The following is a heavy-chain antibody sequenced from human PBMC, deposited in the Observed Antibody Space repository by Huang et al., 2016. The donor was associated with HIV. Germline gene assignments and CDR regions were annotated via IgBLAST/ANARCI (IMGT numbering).Heavy chain of an antibody. CDR3: AKGYPLNYFDY. CDR2: IFGSGGTT. CDR1: GVTLSNSESD. J-gene: IGHJ4*02. D-gene: IGHD5-18*01. Sequence: EVQLLESGGGLVQPGGSLRLSCAASGVTLSNSESDMSWVRQAPGKGLEWVSSIFGSGGTTYYADSVKGRFTISRDTSKNTLFLQMNSLRAEDTAVYYCAKGYPLNYFDYWGQGTLVTVSS. V-gene: IGHV3-23*01.